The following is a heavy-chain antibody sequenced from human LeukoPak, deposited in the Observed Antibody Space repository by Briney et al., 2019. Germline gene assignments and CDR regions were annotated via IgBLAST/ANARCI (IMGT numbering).Heavy chain of an antibody. D-gene: IGHD1-1*01. J-gene: IGHJ3*02. Sequence: PGGSLRLSCAASGFTFSRYWMHWVRQAPMKGLEWVSSIGTDGSYIYYADSVQGRFTISRDNAKNSLYLQMNCLTAEDTAVYYCARKMKTGDRVGTFDIWGQGTMVTVSS. CDR2: IGTDGSYI. CDR1: GFTFSRYW. CDR3: ARKMKTGDRVGTFDI. V-gene: IGHV3-21*01.